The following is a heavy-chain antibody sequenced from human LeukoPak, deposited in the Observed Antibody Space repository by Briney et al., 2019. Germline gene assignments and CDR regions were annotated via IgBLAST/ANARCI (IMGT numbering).Heavy chain of an antibody. Sequence: SETLSLTCAVYGGSFSGYYWSWIRQPPGKGLEWIGEINHSGSTNYNPSLKSRVTISVDTSKNQFSLKLSSVTAADTAVYYCARLQGHYDSSGYGFDYWGQGTLVTVSS. V-gene: IGHV4-34*01. CDR3: ARLQGHYDSSGYGFDY. CDR2: INHSGST. J-gene: IGHJ4*02. CDR1: GGSFSGYY. D-gene: IGHD3-22*01.